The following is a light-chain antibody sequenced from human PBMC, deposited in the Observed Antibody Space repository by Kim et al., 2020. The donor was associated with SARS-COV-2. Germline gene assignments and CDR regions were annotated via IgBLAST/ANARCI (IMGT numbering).Light chain of an antibody. CDR2: DVS. V-gene: IGLV2-14*01. CDR1: SSDVGGYNY. Sequence: SALTQPASVSGSPGQSITISCTGTSSDVGGYNYVSWYQQHPGKAPKLMIYDVSKRPSGVSNRFSGSKSGNTASLTISGLQAEDEADYYCSSYTSSSLVFGGGTKLTVL. J-gene: IGLJ2*01. CDR3: SSYTSSSLV.